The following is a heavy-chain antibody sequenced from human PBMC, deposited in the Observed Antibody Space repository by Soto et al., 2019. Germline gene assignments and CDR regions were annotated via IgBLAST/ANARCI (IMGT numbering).Heavy chain of an antibody. CDR1: GGSFSGYY. Sequence: SETLSLTCAVYGGSFSGYYWSWIRQPPGKGLEWIGEINHSGSTNYNPSLKSRVTISVDTSKNQFSLRLSSVTAADTAVYYCARLWPVDFWFDPWGQGTLVTVSS. V-gene: IGHV4-34*01. CDR2: INHSGST. J-gene: IGHJ5*02. D-gene: IGHD5-18*01. CDR3: ARLWPVDFWFDP.